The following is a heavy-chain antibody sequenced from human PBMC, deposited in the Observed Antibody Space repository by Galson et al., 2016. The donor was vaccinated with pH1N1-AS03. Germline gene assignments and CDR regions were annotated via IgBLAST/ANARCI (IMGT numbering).Heavy chain of an antibody. D-gene: IGHD2-21*01. J-gene: IGHJ3*02. CDR1: GYNFRDYY. V-gene: IGHV1-2*02. CDR2: ITPKDDDT. Sequence: SVKVSCKASGYNFRDYYIHWVRQAPGQGLEWMGWITPKDDDTNYAPKFQGRVTMTRDLSTSSAYLELKRLTSDDTAVYFCARDGGGIIDDAHDTWGQGALVTVSS. CDR3: ARDGGGIIDDAHDT.